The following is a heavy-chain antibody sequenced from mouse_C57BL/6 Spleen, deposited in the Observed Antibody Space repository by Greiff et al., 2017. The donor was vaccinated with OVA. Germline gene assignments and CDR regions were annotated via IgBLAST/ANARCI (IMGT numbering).Heavy chain of an antibody. D-gene: IGHD1-1*02. J-gene: IGHJ2*01. CDR2: IDPENGDT. CDR1: GFNIKDDY. Sequence: VQLQQSGAELVRPGASVKLSCTASGFNIKDDYMPWVKQRPEQGLEWIGCIDPENGDTEYASKFQGKATITAATSSNTASLQLSSLTSEDTAVYYCTLYGRGYWGQGTTLTVSS. V-gene: IGHV14-4*01. CDR3: TLYGRGY.